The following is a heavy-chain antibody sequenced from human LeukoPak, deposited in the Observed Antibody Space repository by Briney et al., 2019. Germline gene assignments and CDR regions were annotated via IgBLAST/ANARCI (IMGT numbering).Heavy chain of an antibody. CDR3: AKVMTRTMVRGVPPSDY. J-gene: IGHJ4*02. CDR2: ISGSGGST. Sequence: SLRLSCAASGFTFSSYAMSWVRQAPGKGLEWVSAISGSGGSTYYADSVKGRFTISRDNSKNTLYLQMNSLRAEDTAVYYCAKVMTRTMVRGVPPSDYWGQGTLVSVFS. CDR1: GFTFSSYA. D-gene: IGHD3-10*01. V-gene: IGHV3-23*01.